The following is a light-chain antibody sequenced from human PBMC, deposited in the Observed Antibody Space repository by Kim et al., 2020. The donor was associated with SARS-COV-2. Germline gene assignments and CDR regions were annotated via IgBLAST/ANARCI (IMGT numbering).Light chain of an antibody. CDR1: KLGDKY. V-gene: IGLV3-1*01. CDR3: QAWDSSTVV. CDR2: QDS. J-gene: IGLJ2*01. Sequence: VSPGQTATITCSGDKLGDKYACWYQQKPGQSPVLVIYQDSKRPSGIPERFSGSNSGNTATLTISGTQAMDEADYYCQAWDSSTVVFGGGTELTVL.